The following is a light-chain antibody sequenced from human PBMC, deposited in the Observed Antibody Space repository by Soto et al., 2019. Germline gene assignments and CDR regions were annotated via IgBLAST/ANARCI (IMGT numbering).Light chain of an antibody. CDR3: SSYAGNKIYYV. J-gene: IGLJ1*01. CDR1: SSDVGGYNF. CDR2: EVN. Sequence: SALTQPPSASGSPGQSVTISCTGTSSDVGGYNFVSWYQQHPGKAPKLMIFEVNKRPSGVPDRFSGSKSGNTASLTVSGLQAEDEADYYCSSYAGNKIYYVFGTGTKLTVL. V-gene: IGLV2-8*01.